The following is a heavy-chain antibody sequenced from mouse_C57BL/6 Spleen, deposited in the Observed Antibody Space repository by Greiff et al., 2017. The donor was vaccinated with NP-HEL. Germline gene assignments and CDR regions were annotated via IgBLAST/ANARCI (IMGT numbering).Heavy chain of an antibody. J-gene: IGHJ3*01. CDR3: ASGNYGEVWFAY. V-gene: IGHV2-2*01. D-gene: IGHD2-1*01. CDR1: GFSLTSYG. Sequence: VQLQESGPGLVQPSQSLSITCTVSGFSLTSYGVHWVRQSPGKGLEWLGVIWSGGSTDYNAAFISRLSISKDNSKSQVFFKMNSLQADDTAIYYCASGNYGEVWFAYWGQGTLVTVSA. CDR2: IWSGGST.